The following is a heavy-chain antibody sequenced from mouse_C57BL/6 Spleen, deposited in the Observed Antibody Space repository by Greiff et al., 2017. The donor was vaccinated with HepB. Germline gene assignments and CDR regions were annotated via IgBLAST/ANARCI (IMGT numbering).Heavy chain of an antibody. CDR1: GYTFTDYN. Sequence: VQLKQSGPELVKPGASVKIPCKASGYTFTDYNMDWVKQSHGKSLEWIGDINPNNGGTIYNQKFKGKATLTVDKSSSTAYMELRSLTSEDTAVYYCARGYGSREAIYAMDYWGQGTSVTVSS. V-gene: IGHV1-18*01. CDR3: ARGYGSREAIYAMDY. D-gene: IGHD1-1*01. J-gene: IGHJ4*01. CDR2: INPNNGGT.